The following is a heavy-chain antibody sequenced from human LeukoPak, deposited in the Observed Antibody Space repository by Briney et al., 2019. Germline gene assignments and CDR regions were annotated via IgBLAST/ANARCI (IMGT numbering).Heavy chain of an antibody. CDR1: GGSISSYY. CDR3: ARGRDYYDSSGYYNWFDP. J-gene: IGHJ5*02. Sequence: SETLSLTCTVAGGSISSYYWSWIRQPPGKGLEWIGYIYYSGRTNNNPSLKSPITISVDTSKNQFSLKLSSVTAADTAVYYCARGRDYYDSSGYYNWFDPWGQGTLVTVSS. CDR2: IYYSGRT. D-gene: IGHD3-22*01. V-gene: IGHV4-59*01.